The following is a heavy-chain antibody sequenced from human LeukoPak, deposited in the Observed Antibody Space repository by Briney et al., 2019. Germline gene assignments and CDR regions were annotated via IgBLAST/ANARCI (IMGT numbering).Heavy chain of an antibody. CDR3: ARDPTTYYYMDV. J-gene: IGHJ6*03. D-gene: IGHD4-11*01. V-gene: IGHV3-74*01. Sequence: GGSLRLSCAASGFTFSSHWMHWVRQAPGKGLEWVSRINSDGSSRSFADPVRGRVTISRGNAKNTLYLQMNSLRAEDTAVYYCARDPTTYYYMDVWGKGTTVTVSS. CDR1: GFTFSSHW. CDR2: INSDGSSR.